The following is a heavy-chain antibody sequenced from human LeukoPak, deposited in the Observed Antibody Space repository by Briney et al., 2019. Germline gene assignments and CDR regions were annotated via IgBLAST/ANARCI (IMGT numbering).Heavy chain of an antibody. CDR1: GYTFTIYG. J-gene: IGHJ5*02. D-gene: IGHD1-26*01. CDR3: ARDSIVGALHWFDP. V-gene: IGHV1-18*01. CDR2: ISAYNGNT. Sequence: ASVKVSCKASGYTFTIYGISWVRQAPGQGLEWMGWISAYNGNTNYAQKLQGRVTMTTDTSTSTAYMELRSLRSDDTAVYYCARDSIVGALHWFDPWGQGTLVTVSS.